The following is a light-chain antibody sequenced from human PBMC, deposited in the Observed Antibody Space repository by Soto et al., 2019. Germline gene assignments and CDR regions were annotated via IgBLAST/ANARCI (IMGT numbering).Light chain of an antibody. V-gene: IGKV3-11*02. Sequence: EIVLTQSPATLSLSPGDRATLSCPASQSVGRYLAWYQQRPGQAPRLLIYDSSNRVTGIPARFSGNGSGRDFTLSISSLEPEDFAVYYCQYHTDWPPYTFGQGTTLEI. CDR2: DSS. CDR1: QSVGRY. J-gene: IGKJ2*01. CDR3: QYHTDWPPYT.